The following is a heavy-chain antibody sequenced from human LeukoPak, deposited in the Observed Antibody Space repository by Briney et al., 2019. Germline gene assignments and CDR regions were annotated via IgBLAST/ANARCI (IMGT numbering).Heavy chain of an antibody. V-gene: IGHV4-4*02. D-gene: IGHD5-18*01. CDR2: IYHSGST. Sequence: SSGTLSLTCAVSGGSISSSNWWSWVRQPPGKGLEWIGEIYHSGSTNYNPSRKSRVTISVDKSKNQFSLKLSSVTAADTAVYFCARLDLDTAMGSDRDYWGQGTLVTVSS. CDR3: ARLDLDTAMGSDRDY. CDR1: GGSISSSNW. J-gene: IGHJ4*02.